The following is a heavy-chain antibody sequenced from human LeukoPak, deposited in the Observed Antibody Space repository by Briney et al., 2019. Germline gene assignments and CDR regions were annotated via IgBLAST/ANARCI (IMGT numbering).Heavy chain of an antibody. CDR2: INPNSGGT. V-gene: IGHV1-2*02. J-gene: IGHJ4*02. Sequence: GASVNVPYKASGYTFIGYYMHWVRQAPGQGLEWMGWINPNSGGTNYAQKFQGRVTMTRDRSISTAFMELSGLTSDDTAVYYCARNHTVYGPDYWGQGTLVTVSS. CDR1: GYTFIGYY. D-gene: IGHD2/OR15-2a*01. CDR3: ARNHTVYGPDY.